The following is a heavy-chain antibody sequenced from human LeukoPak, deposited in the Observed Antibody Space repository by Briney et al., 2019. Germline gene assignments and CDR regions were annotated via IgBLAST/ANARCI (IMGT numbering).Heavy chain of an antibody. CDR2: ISSSSSNI. CDR1: GFTFSSYS. J-gene: IGHJ4*02. V-gene: IGHV3-21*01. D-gene: IGHD6-19*01. CDR3: AREASKSGWYLRYFDY. Sequence: PGGSLRLSCAASGFTFSSYSMNWVRQAPGKGLEWVSAISSSSSNIYYADLVKGRFTISRDNAKNSLYLQMNSLRAEDTAVYYCAREASKSGWYLRYFDYWGQGTLVTVSS.